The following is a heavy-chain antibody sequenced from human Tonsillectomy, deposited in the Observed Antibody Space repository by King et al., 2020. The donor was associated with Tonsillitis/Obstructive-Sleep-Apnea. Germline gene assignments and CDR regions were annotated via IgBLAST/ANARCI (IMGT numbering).Heavy chain of an antibody. J-gene: IGHJ6*02. CDR1: GFTFSNAW. Sequence: ERQLVQSGGGLVKPGGSLRISCAASGFTFSNAWMNWVRQAPGKGLEWVGRIKSKTDGGTTDYAAPVKGRFTISRDDSKNTLYLQMNSLKTEDTAVYYCTTDPESYYYYYGMDVWSQGTTVTVSS. CDR2: IKSKTDGGTT. V-gene: IGHV3-15*07. D-gene: IGHD3-10*01. CDR3: TTDPESYYYYYGMDV.